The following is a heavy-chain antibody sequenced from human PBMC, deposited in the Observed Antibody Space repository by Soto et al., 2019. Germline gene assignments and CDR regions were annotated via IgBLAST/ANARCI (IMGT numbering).Heavy chain of an antibody. D-gene: IGHD3-10*01. J-gene: IGHJ6*02. V-gene: IGHV1-69*13. Sequence: SVKVSCKASGGTFSSYAISWVRQAPGQGLEWMGGIIPIFGTANYAQKFQGRVTITADESTSTAYMELSSLRSEDTAVYYCARGGPGGSGSSDTYYYYHYGMDVWGQGTTVTVSS. CDR2: IIPIFGTA. CDR1: GGTFSSYA. CDR3: ARGGPGGSGSSDTYYYYHYGMDV.